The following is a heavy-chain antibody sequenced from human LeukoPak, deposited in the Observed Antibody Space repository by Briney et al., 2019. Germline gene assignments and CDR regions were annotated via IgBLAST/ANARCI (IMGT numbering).Heavy chain of an antibody. CDR1: GGSISSGGYY. V-gene: IGHV4-30-2*01. CDR3: ARGPPPDFDC. Sequence: SETLSLTCTVSGGSISSGGYYWSWIRQPPGKGLEWIGYIYHSGSTYYNPSLKSRVTIPVDRSKNQFSLKLSSVTAADTAVYYCARGPPPDFDCWGQGTLVTVSS. CDR2: IYHSGST. J-gene: IGHJ4*02.